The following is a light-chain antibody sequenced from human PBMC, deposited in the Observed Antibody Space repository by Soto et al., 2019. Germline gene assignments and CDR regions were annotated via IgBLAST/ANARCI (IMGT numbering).Light chain of an antibody. CDR1: SSNIGAGYD. Sequence: QSVLTQPPSVSGAPGQRVTISCTGSSSNIGAGYDVHWYQQLPGTAPKLLIYGNSNRPSGVPDRFSGSKSGTSASLAITGLQAEDEADYYCQSYDSSLRVVVFGGWTKLTVL. CDR3: QSYDSSLRVVV. J-gene: IGLJ2*01. V-gene: IGLV1-40*01. CDR2: GNS.